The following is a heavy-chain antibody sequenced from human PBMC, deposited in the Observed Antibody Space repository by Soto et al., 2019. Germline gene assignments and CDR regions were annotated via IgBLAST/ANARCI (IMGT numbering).Heavy chain of an antibody. J-gene: IGHJ6*02. CDR3: ARDSLAARPYYYYGMHV. V-gene: IGHV1-18*01. Sequence: GASVKVSCKASGYTFTSYGISWVRQAPGQGLEWMGWISAYNGNTNYAQKLQGRVTMTTDTSTSTAYMELRSLRSDDTAVYYCARDSLAARPYYYYGMHVWGQGTTVTVSS. CDR1: GYTFTSYG. CDR2: ISAYNGNT. D-gene: IGHD6-6*01.